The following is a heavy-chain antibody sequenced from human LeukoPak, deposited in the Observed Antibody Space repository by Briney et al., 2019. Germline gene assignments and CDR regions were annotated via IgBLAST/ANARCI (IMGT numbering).Heavy chain of an antibody. CDR1: GGSFSGYY. CDR3: AREEGYYDSSGYPNLCFGY. V-gene: IGHV4-34*01. Sequence: SETLSLTCAVYGGSFSGYYWSWIRQPPGKGLEWIGEINHSGSTNYNPSLKSRVTISVDTSKNQFSLKLSSVTAADTAVYYCAREEGYYDSSGYPNLCFGYWGQGTLVTVSS. J-gene: IGHJ4*02. CDR2: INHSGST. D-gene: IGHD3-22*01.